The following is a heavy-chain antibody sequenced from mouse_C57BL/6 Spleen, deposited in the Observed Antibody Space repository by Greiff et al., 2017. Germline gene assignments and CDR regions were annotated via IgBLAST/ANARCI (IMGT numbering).Heavy chain of an antibody. Sequence: QVQLQQPGAELVRPGSSVKLSCKASGYTFTSYWMHWVKQRPIKGLEWIGNIDPSDSETHYNQKFKDKATLTVDKSSSTAYMQLSSLTSEDSAVYYCARTAQATGTWFAYWGQGTLVTVSA. D-gene: IGHD3-2*02. CDR1: GYTFTSYW. CDR2: IDPSDSET. CDR3: ARTAQATGTWFAY. J-gene: IGHJ3*01. V-gene: IGHV1-52*01.